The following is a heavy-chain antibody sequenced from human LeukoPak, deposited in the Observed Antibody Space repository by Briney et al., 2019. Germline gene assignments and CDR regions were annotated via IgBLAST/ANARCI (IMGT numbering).Heavy chain of an antibody. J-gene: IGHJ4*02. V-gene: IGHV3-7*01. CDR2: IKQDGSET. CDR1: GFTFRSNW. CDR3: VRGGTYCDSTCKGADY. Sequence: GGSLRLSCAASGFTFRSNWMSWVRQAPGKGLEWVANIKQDGSETNYVESVKGRFTISRDNAKNSLDLQMNSLRAEDTAVYYCVRGGTYCDSTCKGADYWGQGTLVAVSS. D-gene: IGHD2/OR15-2a*01.